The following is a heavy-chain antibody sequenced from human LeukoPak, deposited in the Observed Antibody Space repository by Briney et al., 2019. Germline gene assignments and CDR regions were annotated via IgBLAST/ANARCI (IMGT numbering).Heavy chain of an antibody. CDR1: GGSISSGGYY. V-gene: IGHV4-31*03. CDR2: IYYSGST. J-gene: IGHJ3*02. Sequence: SQTLSLTCTVSGGSISSGGYYWSWIRQHPGKGLEWIGYIYYSGSTYYNPSLKSRVTISVDTSKNQFSLKLSSVTAADTAVYYCAREPKRLRLGELSAQWAFDIWGQGTMVTVSS. D-gene: IGHD3-16*02. CDR3: AREPKRLRLGELSAQWAFDI.